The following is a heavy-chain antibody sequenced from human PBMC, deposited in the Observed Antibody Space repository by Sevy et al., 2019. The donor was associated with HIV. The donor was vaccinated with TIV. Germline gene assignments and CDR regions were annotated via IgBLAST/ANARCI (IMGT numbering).Heavy chain of an antibody. Sequence: GGSLRLSCAASGFTFSKYSMSWVRQPPGKGLEWVSTLSFGCGEKNHADSGKGRFTISRDNSKNSLYLQMNNLRAEDTAVYYCAREGCTKPHDYWGQGTLVTVSS. V-gene: IGHV3-23*01. J-gene: IGHJ4*02. CDR1: GFTFSKYS. D-gene: IGHD2-8*01. CDR3: AREGCTKPHDY. CDR2: LSFGCGEK.